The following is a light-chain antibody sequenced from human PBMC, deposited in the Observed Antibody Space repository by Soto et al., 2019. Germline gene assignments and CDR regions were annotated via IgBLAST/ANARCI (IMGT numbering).Light chain of an antibody. CDR1: QSLLYSDGRTY. Sequence: DVVLPQTPRSLSVTPGQPASISCKSSQSLLYSDGRTYVYWYLQKPGQPPQLLIHEVSNRFSGVXGXXSGSGAGTDFPRKISRVEAEDVGVYYCMQSIQLPITFGGGTNVEIK. V-gene: IGKV2D-29*01. J-gene: IGKJ4*01. CDR2: EVS. CDR3: MQSIQLPIT.